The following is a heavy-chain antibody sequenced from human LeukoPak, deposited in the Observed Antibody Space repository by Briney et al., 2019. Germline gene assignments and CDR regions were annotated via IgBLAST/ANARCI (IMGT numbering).Heavy chain of an antibody. D-gene: IGHD1-26*01. Sequence: GGSLRLSCAASGFTFSSYAMSWVRQAPGKGLEWVSAISGSGGSTYYADSVKGRFTISRDNSKNTLYLQINSLRAEDTAVYYCAKVGAGRSYYYNNHMDVWGKGTTVTVSS. CDR1: GFTFSSYA. CDR2: ISGSGGST. V-gene: IGHV3-23*01. CDR3: AKVGAGRSYYYNNHMDV. J-gene: IGHJ6*03.